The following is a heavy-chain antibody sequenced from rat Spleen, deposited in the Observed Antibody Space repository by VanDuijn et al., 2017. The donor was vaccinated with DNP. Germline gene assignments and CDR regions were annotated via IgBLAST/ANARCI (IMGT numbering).Heavy chain of an antibody. J-gene: IGHJ2*01. V-gene: IGHV3-1*01. D-gene: IGHD1-7*01. Sequence: EVQLQESGPGLVESSQSLSLTCSVTGYSITRNFRWNWIRKFPGNKMEWIGHISNSGSTSYNPSLKSRISITRDTSKNQFFLQLNSVTTEDTATYYGARQPTGMDYWGQGVMVIVSS. CDR2: ISNSGST. CDR3: ARQPTGMDY. CDR1: GYSITRNF.